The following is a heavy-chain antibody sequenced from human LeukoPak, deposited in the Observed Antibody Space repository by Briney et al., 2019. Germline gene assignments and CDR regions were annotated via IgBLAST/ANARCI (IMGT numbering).Heavy chain of an antibody. D-gene: IGHD5-18*01. CDR1: GYSFTSYW. CDR2: IYPGDSDI. V-gene: IGHV5-51*01. J-gene: IGHJ4*02. Sequence: GESLKISCKASGYSFTSYWISWVRQMPGNGLEWMGIIYPGDSDIRYSPSFQGQVTISADKSISTAYLQWSSLKASDTAMYYCARYGDTAMVSGFDYWGQGTLVTVSS. CDR3: ARYGDTAMVSGFDY.